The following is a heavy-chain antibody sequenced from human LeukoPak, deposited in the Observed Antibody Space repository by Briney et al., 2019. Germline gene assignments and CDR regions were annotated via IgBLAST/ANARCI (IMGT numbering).Heavy chain of an antibody. CDR3: VRDRNYFEALQRSY. J-gene: IGHJ4*02. CDR2: ITGAGSTT. V-gene: IGHV3-23*01. Sequence: GGSLRLSWAASGFTFSTFAMSWVRQDPGRGLEWVSSITGAGSTTYYPESVKGRFTTSRGSSKNTLYLQMNSLRVEDTAVYFCVRDRNYFEALQRSYWGQGTLVTVSS. D-gene: IGHD1-7*01. CDR1: GFTFSTFA.